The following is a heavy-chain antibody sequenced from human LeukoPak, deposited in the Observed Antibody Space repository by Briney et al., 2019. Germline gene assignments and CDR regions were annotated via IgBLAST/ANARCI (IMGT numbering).Heavy chain of an antibody. J-gene: IGHJ3*02. Sequence: GASVTVSFTASGYTFTSYAMHWVRQAPGQRLEWMGWINAGNGNTKYSQKFQGRVTITRDTSASTAYMELSSLRSEDTAVYYCARANYYDLRVAFDIWGQGTMVTVSS. CDR1: GYTFTSYA. CDR3: ARANYYDLRVAFDI. D-gene: IGHD3-22*01. V-gene: IGHV1-3*01. CDR2: INAGNGNT.